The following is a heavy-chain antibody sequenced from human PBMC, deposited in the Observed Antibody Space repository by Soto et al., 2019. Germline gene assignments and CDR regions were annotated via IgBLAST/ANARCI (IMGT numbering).Heavy chain of an antibody. Sequence: EVQLVESGGGLVQPGESLTLSCAASGFPFSSYWMHWVRQAPGKGLVWVSRIKSDGSGTYYADSVQDRFTISRDNARNTLSLQMNSRRVEDTAVYFCARGDGDGYDGNGYLGRHWGQGTLVTVSS. CDR2: IKSDGSGT. J-gene: IGHJ4*02. D-gene: IGHD3-22*01. V-gene: IGHV3-74*01. CDR1: GFPFSSYW. CDR3: ARGDGDGYDGNGYLGRH.